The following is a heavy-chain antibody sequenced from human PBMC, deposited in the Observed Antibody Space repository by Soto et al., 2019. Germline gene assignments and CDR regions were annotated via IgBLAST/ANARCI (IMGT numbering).Heavy chain of an antibody. J-gene: IGHJ6*02. CDR2: IWYDGSNK. V-gene: IGHV3-33*01. D-gene: IGHD2-15*01. Sequence: GGSLRLSCAASGFTFSSYGMHWVRQAPGKGPEWVAVIWYDGSNKYYADSVKGRFTISRDNSKSTLYLQMNSLRAEDTAVYYCARDLYCSGGSCYSGYYYYGMDVWGQGTTVTVFS. CDR1: GFTFSSYG. CDR3: ARDLYCSGGSCYSGYYYYGMDV.